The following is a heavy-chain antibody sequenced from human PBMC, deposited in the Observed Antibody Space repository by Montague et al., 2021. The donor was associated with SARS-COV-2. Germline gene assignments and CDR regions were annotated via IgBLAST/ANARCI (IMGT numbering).Heavy chain of an antibody. Sequence: SLRLSCAASGFIFSNFAFHWVRQAPGKGLEWVAVISYDGSNKYYVDSVKGQFTISRDNSKNTLYLQMNSLRAEDTAVYYCARDIGAIFDYWGQGTLVTVSS. CDR3: ARDIGAIFDY. J-gene: IGHJ4*02. V-gene: IGHV3-30*04. CDR2: ISYDGSNK. D-gene: IGHD1-26*01. CDR1: GFIFSNFA.